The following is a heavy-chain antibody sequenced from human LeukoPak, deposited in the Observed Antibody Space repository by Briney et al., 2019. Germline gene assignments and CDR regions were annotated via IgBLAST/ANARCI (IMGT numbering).Heavy chain of an antibody. Sequence: SETLSLTCAVYGGSFSGYYWSWIRQPPGKGLEWIGEINHSGSTNYNPSLKSRVTISVDTSKNQFSLKLSSVTAADTAVYYCASLGGYGVEDYWGQGTLVTVSS. CDR3: ASLGGYGVEDY. CDR1: GGSFSGYY. V-gene: IGHV4-34*01. J-gene: IGHJ4*02. D-gene: IGHD5-12*01. CDR2: INHSGST.